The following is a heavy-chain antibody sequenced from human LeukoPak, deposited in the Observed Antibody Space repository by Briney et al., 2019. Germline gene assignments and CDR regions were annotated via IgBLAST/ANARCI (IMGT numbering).Heavy chain of an antibody. V-gene: IGHV1-3*01. J-gene: IGHJ4*02. CDR3: ARSTYYYDSSGYPDY. CDR1: GYTFTSYA. Sequence: ASVKVSCKASGYTFTSYAMHWVRQAPGQRLEWMGWINAGNGNTKYSQKFQGRVTITRDTSASTAYMELSSLRSEDTAVYYCARSTYYYDSSGYPDYWGQGTLVIVSS. CDR2: INAGNGNT. D-gene: IGHD3-22*01.